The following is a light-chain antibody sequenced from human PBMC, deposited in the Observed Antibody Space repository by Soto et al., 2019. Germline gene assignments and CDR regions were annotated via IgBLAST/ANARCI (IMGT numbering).Light chain of an antibody. CDR1: QTVRSS. CDR2: EAS. Sequence: EIVLTQSPATLSLSPGERVTLSCGASQTVRSSLAWYQQKPGQAPRLIIYEASNRATGIPARFSGSGSGTDCTLTISSLEPEDFEVYYCQQHIGWPLTFGGGTKVDIK. CDR3: QQHIGWPLT. J-gene: IGKJ4*01. V-gene: IGKV3-11*01.